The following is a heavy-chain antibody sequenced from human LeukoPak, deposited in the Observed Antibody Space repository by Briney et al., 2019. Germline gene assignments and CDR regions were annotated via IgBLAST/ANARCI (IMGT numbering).Heavy chain of an antibody. CDR2: IRYDGSNK. CDR3: ARDVEGSAVAGTGY. V-gene: IGHV3-30*02. CDR1: GFTFSSYG. D-gene: IGHD6-19*01. J-gene: IGHJ4*02. Sequence: GGSLRLSCAASGFTFSSYGMHWVRQAPGKGLEWVTFIRYDGSNKYYADSVKGRFTISRDNSKNTLYLQMNSLRAEDTAVYYCARDVEGSAVAGTGYWGQGTLVTVSS.